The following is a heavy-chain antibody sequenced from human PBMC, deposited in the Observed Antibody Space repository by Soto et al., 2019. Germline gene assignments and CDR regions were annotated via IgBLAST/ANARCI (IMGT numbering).Heavy chain of an antibody. J-gene: IGHJ3*01. D-gene: IGHD1-26*01. V-gene: IGHV4-59*02. Sequence: QVLLQESGPGLVKPSETLSLTCSVSGVSVSSDSWIWVRQPPGKGLEWIGNFYSSKEMRDNPSPKSRLTMPIDTARNQFSLKVTSMTAADTAVYYCGKWNAFDHWGRGTLVTVSS. CDR2: FYSSKEM. CDR3: GKWNAFDH. CDR1: GVSVSSDS.